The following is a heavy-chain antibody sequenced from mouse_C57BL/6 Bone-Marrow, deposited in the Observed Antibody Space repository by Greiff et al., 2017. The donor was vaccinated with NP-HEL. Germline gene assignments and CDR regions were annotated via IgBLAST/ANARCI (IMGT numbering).Heavy chain of an antibody. J-gene: IGHJ4*01. CDR2: ISSGGDYI. CDR1: GFTFSSYA. CDR3: TRATTPMDY. V-gene: IGHV5-9-1*02. D-gene: IGHD1-1*01. Sequence: EVKLMESGEGLVKPGGSLKLSCAASGFTFSSYAMSWVRQTPEKRLEWVAYISSGGDYIYYADNVKGRFTISRDNARNTLYLQMSSLKSEDTAMYYCTRATTPMDYWGQGTSVTVSS.